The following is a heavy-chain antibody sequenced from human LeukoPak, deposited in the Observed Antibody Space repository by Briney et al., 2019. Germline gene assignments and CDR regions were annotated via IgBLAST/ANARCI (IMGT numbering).Heavy chain of an antibody. CDR3: AATGYSSSWGWFDP. D-gene: IGHD6-13*01. CDR1: GGSISSYY. Sequence: SETLSLTCTVSGGSISSYYWSWIRQPPGKGREWIGYIYYSGSTNYNPSLKSRVTISVDTSKNQFSLKLSSVTAADTAVYYCAATGYSSSWGWFDPWGQGTLVTVSS. J-gene: IGHJ5*02. V-gene: IGHV4-59*01. CDR2: IYYSGST.